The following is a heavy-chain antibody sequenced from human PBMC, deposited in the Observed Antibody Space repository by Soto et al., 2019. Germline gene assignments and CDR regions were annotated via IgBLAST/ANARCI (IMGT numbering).Heavy chain of an antibody. CDR1: GGTFSSYR. J-gene: IGHJ4*02. CDR3: VRDSGAKLSSS. CDR2: IVPIYRTA. V-gene: IGHV1-69*13. Sequence: GASVKVSCKASGGTFSSYRINWVRQPPGQGLEWVGGIVPIYRTADYAQKFQGRVTITADESARTSYMERRSLKSHDPAVYYCVRDSGAKLSSSWGQGTMVTVSS. D-gene: IGHD6-13*01.